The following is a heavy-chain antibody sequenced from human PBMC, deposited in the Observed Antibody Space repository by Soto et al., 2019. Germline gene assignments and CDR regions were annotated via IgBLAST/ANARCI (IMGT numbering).Heavy chain of an antibody. Sequence: GASVKVSFKASGCTFTSYYMHWLRQAPGQGLEWMGIINPSGGSTSYAQKFQGRVTMTRDTSTSTVYMELSSLRSEDTAVYYCARESYYDFWSGYYRYGMDVWGQGTTVTVSS. CDR1: GCTFTSYY. V-gene: IGHV1-46*01. J-gene: IGHJ6*02. D-gene: IGHD3-3*01. CDR3: ARESYYDFWSGYYRYGMDV. CDR2: INPSGGST.